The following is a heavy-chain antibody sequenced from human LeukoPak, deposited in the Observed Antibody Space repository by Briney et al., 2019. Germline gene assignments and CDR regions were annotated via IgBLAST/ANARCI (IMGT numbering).Heavy chain of an antibody. CDR1: GGSLSSGSYY. CDR2: IYTSGST. J-gene: IGHJ5*02. Sequence: SETLSLTCTVSGGSLSSGSYYWSWIRQPAGTGLEWLGRIYTSGSTNYNPSLKSRVAISVDTSKNQFSLKLSSVTAADTAVYYCARDLVRGVYNWFDPWGQGTLVTVSS. CDR3: ARDLVRGVYNWFDP. V-gene: IGHV4-61*02. D-gene: IGHD3-10*01.